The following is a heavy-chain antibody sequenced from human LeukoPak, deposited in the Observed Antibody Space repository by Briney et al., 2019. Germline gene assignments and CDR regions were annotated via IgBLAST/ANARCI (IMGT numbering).Heavy chain of an antibody. CDR3: SKDYCGDGSCYSFHVFDY. Sequence: ASVKVSCKASGYTFTGYYMHWVRHAPGQGLEWMGWFNPNSGGTIYAKMFQGRVNMTKEKSISTAYMALKRLKTHDTAVYFCSKDYCGDGSCYSFHVFDYWGQGPLVSVP. D-gene: IGHD2-15*01. V-gene: IGHV1-2*02. J-gene: IGHJ4*02. CDR2: FNPNSGGT. CDR1: GYTFTGYY.